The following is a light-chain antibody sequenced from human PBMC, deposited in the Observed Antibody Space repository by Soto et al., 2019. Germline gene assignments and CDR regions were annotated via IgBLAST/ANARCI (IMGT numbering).Light chain of an antibody. CDR1: SSNIGNYY. CDR2: END. Sequence: QSVLTQPPSVSAAPGQKVTISCSGSSSNIGNYYVCWYQHLPGTAPKFLIYENDKRPSGIPDRLSGSKSGTSATLDITGLQTGDEADYYCAAWDGNLRAVVFGGGTKLTVL. CDR3: AAWDGNLRAVV. J-gene: IGLJ2*01. V-gene: IGLV1-51*02.